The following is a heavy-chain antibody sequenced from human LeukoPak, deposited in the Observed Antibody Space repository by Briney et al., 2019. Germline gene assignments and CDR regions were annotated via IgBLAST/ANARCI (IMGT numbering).Heavy chain of an antibody. J-gene: IGHJ4*02. V-gene: IGHV4-34*01. D-gene: IGHD3-9*01. Sequence: SETLSLTCAVYGGSFSGYYWSWIRQPPGKGLEWIGEINHSGSTNYNPSLKSRVTISVDTSENQFSLKLSSVTAADTAVYYCARGPPYYDILTGSDYWGQGTLVTVSS. CDR3: ARGPPYYDILTGSDY. CDR2: INHSGST. CDR1: GGSFSGYY.